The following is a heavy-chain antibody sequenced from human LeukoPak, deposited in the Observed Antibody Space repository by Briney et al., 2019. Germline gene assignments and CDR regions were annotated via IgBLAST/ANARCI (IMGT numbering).Heavy chain of an antibody. J-gene: IGHJ4*02. Sequence: GGPLRLPGVPSGLPFRILVLSWFPQAPGQGLKGFSTISGSGTGTYYADSVKGRFTISRDNSKNTLYLQMNSLRAEDTAVYYCAKDQPFSGSYYDYWGQGILVTVSS. V-gene: IGHV3-23*01. D-gene: IGHD3-10*01. CDR3: AKDQPFSGSYYDY. CDR2: ISGSGTGT. CDR1: GLPFRILV.